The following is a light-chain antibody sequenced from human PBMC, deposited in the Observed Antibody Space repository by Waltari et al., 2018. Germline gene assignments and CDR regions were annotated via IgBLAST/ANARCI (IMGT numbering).Light chain of an antibody. V-gene: IGLV3-1*01. Sequence: SYEVTQPPSVSVSPPHRATITCPGATLGSTYVSWYQQKSGQSPVLVIYRDDKRPSGIPERFSGSNSGNTATLTISGTQPMDEADYYCQAWDSSAFVFGAGTKVTVL. J-gene: IGLJ1*01. CDR1: TLGSTY. CDR2: RDD. CDR3: QAWDSSAFV.